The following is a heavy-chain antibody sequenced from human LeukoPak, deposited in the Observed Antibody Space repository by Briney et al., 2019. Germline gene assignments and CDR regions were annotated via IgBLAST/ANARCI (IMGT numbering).Heavy chain of an antibody. D-gene: IGHD4-23*01. CDR2: IYYSGST. V-gene: IGHV4-59*01. CDR3: ARVPGGNSIWFDP. Sequence: PSETLSLTYTVSGGSISSYYWSWIRQPPGKGLEWIGYIYYSGSTNYNPSLKSRVTISVDTSKNQFSLKLSSVTAADTAVYYCARVPGGNSIWFDPWGQGTLVTVSS. CDR1: GGSISSYY. J-gene: IGHJ5*02.